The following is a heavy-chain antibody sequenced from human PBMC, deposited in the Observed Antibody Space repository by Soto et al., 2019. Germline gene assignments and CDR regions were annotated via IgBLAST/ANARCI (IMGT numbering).Heavy chain of an antibody. CDR1: GFTFSDYG. Sequence: GGSLRLSCAASGFTFSDYGMHWVRQAPGRGLEWVAVIWYDGTNNYYADSVKGRFTISRDNSTNTLYLQMNSLRAEDTAVYYCAKVSSSWYARFFDLWGEGSLVTFSS. J-gene: IGHJ4*02. CDR2: IWYDGTNN. D-gene: IGHD6-13*01. V-gene: IGHV3-33*06. CDR3: AKVSSSWYARFFDL.